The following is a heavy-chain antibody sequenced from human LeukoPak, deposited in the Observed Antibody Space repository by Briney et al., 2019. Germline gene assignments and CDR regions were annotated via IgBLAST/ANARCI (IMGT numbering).Heavy chain of an antibody. CDR1: GYTFTSYY. CDR3: ARDIYSSSSLYYYYYYMDV. CDR2: INPSGGST. D-gene: IGHD6-13*01. J-gene: IGHJ6*03. V-gene: IGHV1-46*01. Sequence: ASVKVSCKASGYTFTSYYMHWVRQAPGQGLEWMGIINPSGGSTSYAQKFQGRVTMTTDTSTSTAYMELRSLRSDDTAVYYCARDIYSSSSLYYYYYYMDVWGKGTTVTISS.